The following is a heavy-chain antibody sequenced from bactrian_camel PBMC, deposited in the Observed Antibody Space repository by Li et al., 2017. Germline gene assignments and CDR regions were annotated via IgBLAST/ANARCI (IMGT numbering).Heavy chain of an antibody. V-gene: IGHV3S5*01. CDR3: AARNAGWGSAGFLSARAYNY. CDR2: IKSDGTVT. J-gene: IGHJ4*01. CDR1: GFTFSTYN. Sequence: HVQLVESGGGLVQPGGSLRLSCAASGFTFSTYNMSWVRQPPGKGVEWVSSIKSDGTVTDYQGSVEGRFTISQDTAVNSVYLQMNSLKPEDTAMYYCAARNAGWGSAGFLSARAYNYWGQGTQVTVS. D-gene: IGHD5*01.